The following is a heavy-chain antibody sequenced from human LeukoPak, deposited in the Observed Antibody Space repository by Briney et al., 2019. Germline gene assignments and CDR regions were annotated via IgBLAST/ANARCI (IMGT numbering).Heavy chain of an antibody. CDR2: IIPIFGTA. Sequence: GASVKVSCKASGGTFSSYAISWVRQAPGQGLEWMGGIIPIFGTANYAQKFQGRVTITADESTSTAYMELSSLRSGDTAVYYCARPALANNAFDIWGQGTMVTVSS. CDR1: GGTFSSYA. J-gene: IGHJ3*02. V-gene: IGHV1-69*13. CDR3: ARPALANNAFDI.